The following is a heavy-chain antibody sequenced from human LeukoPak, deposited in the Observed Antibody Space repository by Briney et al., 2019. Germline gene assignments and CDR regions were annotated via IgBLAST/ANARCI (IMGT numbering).Heavy chain of an antibody. CDR1: GGSISSSSYY. V-gene: IGHV4-39*01. CDR3: ARQRAASGIRNVDY. Sequence: SETVSLTCTVSGGSISSSSYYWGWIRQPPGKGLEWIGSMYYSGSTYYNPSLKSRVTISVDTSKNQFSLKLSSVTAADTAVYYCARQRAASGIRNVDYWGQGTLVTVSS. D-gene: IGHD6-13*01. J-gene: IGHJ4*02. CDR2: MYYSGST.